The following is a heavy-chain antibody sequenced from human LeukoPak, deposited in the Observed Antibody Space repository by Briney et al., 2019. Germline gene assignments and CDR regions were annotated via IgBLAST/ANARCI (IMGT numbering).Heavy chain of an antibody. D-gene: IGHD5-18*01. CDR2: IRYDGSNK. J-gene: IGHJ4*02. CDR1: GFTFSSYG. V-gene: IGHV3-30*02. Sequence: GGSLRLSCAASGFTFSSYGMHWVRQAPGKGLEWVAFIRYDGSNKYYADSVKGRFTISRDNSKNTLYLQMNSLRAEDTAVYYCAKDRARIQLWLRSFDYWGQGTLVTVSS. CDR3: AKDRARIQLWLRSFDY.